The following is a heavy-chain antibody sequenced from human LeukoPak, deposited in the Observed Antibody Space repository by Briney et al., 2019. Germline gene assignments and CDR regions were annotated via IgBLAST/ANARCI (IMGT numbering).Heavy chain of an antibody. CDR1: GFSFSSYL. J-gene: IGHJ4*02. CDR3: ARAVSGSSPSDY. V-gene: IGHV3-7*03. Sequence: GGSLRLSCAASGFSFSSYLMSWVRQAPVRGPEWVANIKQDGSAKYYVDSVKGRFTISRDNSKNTLYLQMNSLRAEDTAVYYCARAVSGSSPSDYWGQGTLVTVSS. CDR2: IKQDGSAK. D-gene: IGHD3-16*01.